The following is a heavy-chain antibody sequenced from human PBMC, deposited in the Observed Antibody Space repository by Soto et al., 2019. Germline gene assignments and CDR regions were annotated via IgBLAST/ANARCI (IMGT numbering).Heavy chain of an antibody. V-gene: IGHV3-33*01. J-gene: IGHJ5*02. CDR1: GFTFSSYG. CDR2: IWYDGSNK. Sequence: QVQLVESGGGVVQPGRSLRLSCAASGFTFSSYGMHWVRQAPGKGLEWVAVIWYDGSNKYYADSVKGRFTISRDNSKNTLYLQMNSLRAEDTAVYYCARETGTTVTTKGGGWFDPWGQGTLVTVSS. D-gene: IGHD4-17*01. CDR3: ARETGTTVTTKGGGWFDP.